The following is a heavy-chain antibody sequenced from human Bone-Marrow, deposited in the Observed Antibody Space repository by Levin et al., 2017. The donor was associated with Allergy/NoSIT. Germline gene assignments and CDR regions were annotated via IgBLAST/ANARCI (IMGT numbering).Heavy chain of an antibody. V-gene: IGHV3-30*18. CDR2: ISYDGSNK. CDR1: GFTFSSYG. Sequence: GGSLRLSCAASGFTFSSYGMHWVRQAPGKGLEWVAVISYDGSNKYYADSVKGRFTISRDNSKNTLYLQMNSLRAEDTAVYYCAKDLRFEYSSSIDAFDIWGQGTMVTVSS. J-gene: IGHJ3*02. CDR3: AKDLRFEYSSSIDAFDI. D-gene: IGHD6-6*01.